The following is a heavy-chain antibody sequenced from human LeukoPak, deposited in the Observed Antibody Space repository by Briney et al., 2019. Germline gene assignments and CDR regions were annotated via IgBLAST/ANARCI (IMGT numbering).Heavy chain of an antibody. J-gene: IGHJ4*02. V-gene: IGHV6-1*01. CDR2: TSYRSGWYS. D-gene: IGHD2-15*01. CDR1: GDSISSNSVA. Sequence: SQTLSLTCAISGDSISSNSVAWDWIRQSPSRGLEWLGRTSYRSGWYSDYAVSVKGRINFNPDTPKNQFSLQLISVTPEDTAVYYCARDTRAGYSLPLDFWGQGTVVTVSS. CDR3: ARDTRAGYSLPLDF.